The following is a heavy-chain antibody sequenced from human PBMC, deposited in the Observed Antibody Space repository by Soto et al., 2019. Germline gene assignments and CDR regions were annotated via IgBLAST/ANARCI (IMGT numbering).Heavy chain of an antibody. V-gene: IGHV1-3*01. J-gene: IGHJ4*02. D-gene: IGHD3-10*01. Sequence: GVPVKASSKAPGYTYTSYAMHWVRQAPGQRLEWMGWINAGNGNTKYSQKFQGRVTITRDTSASTAYMELSSLRAEDTAVYYCARDPYQSSNYYGSEFDYWGQGILVTVSS. CDR1: GYTYTSYA. CDR3: ARDPYQSSNYYGSEFDY. CDR2: INAGNGNT.